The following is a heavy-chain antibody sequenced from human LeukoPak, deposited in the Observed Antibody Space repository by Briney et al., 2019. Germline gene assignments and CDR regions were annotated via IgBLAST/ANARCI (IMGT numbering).Heavy chain of an antibody. CDR1: GGSISSSSYY. CDR3: ARDPPITMIVPGDDY. Sequence: KSSETLSLTCTVSGGSISSSSYYWGWLRQPPGKGLEWIGSIYYSGSTYYNPSLKSRVTISVDTSKNQFSLKLSSVTAADTAVYYCARDPPITMIVPGDDYWGQGTLVTVSS. CDR2: IYYSGST. J-gene: IGHJ4*02. V-gene: IGHV4-39*02. D-gene: IGHD3-22*01.